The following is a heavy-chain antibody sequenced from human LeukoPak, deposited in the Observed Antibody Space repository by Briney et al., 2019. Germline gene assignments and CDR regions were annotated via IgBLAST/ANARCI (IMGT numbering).Heavy chain of an antibody. J-gene: IGHJ4*02. CDR2: FNPTGGST. Sequence: ASVKVSCKASGYTFTSYYMHWVRQAPGQGLEWMGLFNPTGGSTSYAQQFQGRISMSRDTSTSTVYMEMSSLTSEDTALYYCARESTAFDYWGQGTLVTVSS. CDR3: ARESTAFDY. CDR1: GYTFTSYY. V-gene: IGHV1-46*01.